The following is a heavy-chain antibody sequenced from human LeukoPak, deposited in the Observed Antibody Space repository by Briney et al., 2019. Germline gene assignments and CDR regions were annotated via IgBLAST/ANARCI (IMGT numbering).Heavy chain of an antibody. D-gene: IGHD2-21*01. CDR3: SRRLRGLPMWRSHI. CDR2: IYYSGST. J-gene: IGHJ3*02. Sequence: TTSETLSLTCTASGVSISSYYWSWIRQPPGKGLEWIGYIYYSGSTTYNPSLKSRLTISSDTSKNNFSLKLSTVPTADTAVYYYSRRLRGLPMWRSHIWGQGTSVSVS. V-gene: IGHV4-59*08. CDR1: GVSISSYY.